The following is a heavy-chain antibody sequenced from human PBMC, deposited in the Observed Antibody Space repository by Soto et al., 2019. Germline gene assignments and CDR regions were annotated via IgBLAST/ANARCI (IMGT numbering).Heavy chain of an antibody. CDR3: ARRLVATETFDY. Sequence: PSETLSLTCTVSGDSMISYYWSWIRQPPGRGLEWIGFIYYAGSTKYNPSLNSRVTISVDTSKNQFSLTVTSVTAADTAVYYCARRLVATETFDYWGQATLVTVSS. V-gene: IGHV4-59*08. J-gene: IGHJ4*02. CDR1: GDSMISYY. CDR2: IYYAGST. D-gene: IGHD5-12*01.